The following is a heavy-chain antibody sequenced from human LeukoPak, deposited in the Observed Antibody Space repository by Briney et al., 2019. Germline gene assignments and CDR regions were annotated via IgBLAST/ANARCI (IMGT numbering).Heavy chain of an antibody. Sequence: PETPSLTCTVSGGSISTSTCYWGWIRQAPGKGLEWIGNIAYSRTTYYNPSLKSRVTISVDTSKNQFSLKLSSVTAADTAVYYCARRSSFYGFIDYWGPGNLVTVSS. V-gene: IGHV4-39*01. CDR1: GGSISTSTCY. CDR2: IAYSRTT. D-gene: IGHD5/OR15-5a*01. J-gene: IGHJ4*02. CDR3: ARRSSFYGFIDY.